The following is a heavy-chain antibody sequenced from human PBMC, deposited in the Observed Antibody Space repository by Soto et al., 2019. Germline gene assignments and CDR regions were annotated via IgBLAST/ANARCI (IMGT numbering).Heavy chain of an antibody. CDR2: IGGGGSGT. CDR1: GFTFSSYA. J-gene: IGHJ4*02. V-gene: IGHV3-23*01. CDR3: AKDVEGATTN. Sequence: VQLLESGGGLVQPGGSLRLSCAASGFTFSSYAMSWVRQAPGKGLEWVSVIGGGGSGTYYADSVKGRFTISRDNSKNTLYLQMNSLRAEDTAVYYCAKDVEGATTNWGQGTLVTVSS. D-gene: IGHD1-26*01.